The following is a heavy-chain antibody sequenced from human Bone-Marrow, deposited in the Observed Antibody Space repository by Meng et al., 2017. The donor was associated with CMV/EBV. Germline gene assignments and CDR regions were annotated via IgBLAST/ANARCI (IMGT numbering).Heavy chain of an antibody. J-gene: IGHJ4*02. CDR2: TWDDGRNK. CDR1: GFTCSSAG. CDR3: ARDRHSSSWYDY. V-gene: IGHV3-33*01. Sequence: SCAESGFTCSSAGRHWVRPAPSKVRECVAVTWDDGRNKYYADTVKGRFTISRENSKNTRQLKMNRLRDEDTAVYYCARDRHSSSWYDYWGQGTLVTVSS. D-gene: IGHD6-13*01.